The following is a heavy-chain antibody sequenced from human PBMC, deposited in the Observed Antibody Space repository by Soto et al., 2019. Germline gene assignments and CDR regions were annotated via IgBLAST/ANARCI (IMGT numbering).Heavy chain of an antibody. J-gene: IGHJ4*02. CDR1: GGSFSGYY. CDR2: INHSGST. Sequence: QVQLQQWGAGLLKPSETLSLTCAVYGGSFSGYYWSWIRQPPGKGLEWIGEINHSGSTNYNPSLKSRVTISVDASKNQFSLKLSSVTAADTAVYYCARSGAMVKYFDYWGQGTLVTVSS. V-gene: IGHV4-34*01. D-gene: IGHD5-18*01. CDR3: ARSGAMVKYFDY.